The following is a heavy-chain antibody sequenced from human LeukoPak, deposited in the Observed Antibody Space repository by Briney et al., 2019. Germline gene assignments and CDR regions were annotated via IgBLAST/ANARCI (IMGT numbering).Heavy chain of an antibody. J-gene: IGHJ4*02. V-gene: IGHV4-59*02. CDR1: GGSVSSYY. CDR3: ESGPGRVTGTMDY. CDR2: IYYSGST. Sequence: ASQTLSLTCTVSGGSVSSYYWSWIRQPPGKGLGWIGYIYYSGSTKYNPSLKSRVTISVDTYKKQVALKLSSVTAADTAVYYCESGPGRVTGTMDYWGQGTLVTVSS. D-gene: IGHD1-7*01.